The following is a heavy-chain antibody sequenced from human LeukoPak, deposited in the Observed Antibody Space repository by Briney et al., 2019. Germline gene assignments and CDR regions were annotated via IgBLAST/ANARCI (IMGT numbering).Heavy chain of an antibody. CDR3: ARSVSWGLLVRDDAFDI. J-gene: IGHJ3*02. D-gene: IGHD2-21*01. Sequence: KTSETLSLTCTVSGGSISSYYWSWIRQSPGKGLEWIGYIYYSGSTKYNPSLKSRVATSVDTSKKQFSLKLRSVTAADTAVYYCARSVSWGLLVRDDAFDIRGQGTMVTVSS. CDR2: IYYSGST. CDR1: GGSISSYY. V-gene: IGHV4-59*08.